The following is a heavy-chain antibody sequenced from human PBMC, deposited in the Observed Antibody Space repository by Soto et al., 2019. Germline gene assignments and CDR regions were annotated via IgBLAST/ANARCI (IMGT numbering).Heavy chain of an antibody. D-gene: IGHD3-16*01. CDR2: VSNDGKTT. CDR3: LRSVLEGGH. CDR1: GFSLRNSW. Sequence: EVQLLESGGGLVQPGGSLRLSCATSGFSLRNSWMHWVRQAPGKGLLWVARVSNDGKTTWYADSVKGRFTISKDNDRNTLNLQVNSLRAEDTAVYYSLRSVLEGGHWGQGTLVTVSS. V-gene: IGHV3-74*01. J-gene: IGHJ4*02.